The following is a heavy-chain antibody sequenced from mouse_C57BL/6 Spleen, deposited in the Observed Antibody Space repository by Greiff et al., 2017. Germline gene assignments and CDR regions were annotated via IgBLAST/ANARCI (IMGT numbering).Heavy chain of an antibody. D-gene: IGHD1-1*01. Sequence: QVQLKQPGAELVKPGASVKLSCKASGYTFTSYWMHWVKQRPGRGLEWIGRIDPNSGGTKYNEKFKSKATLTVDKPSSTAYMQLSSLTSEDSAVYYCARGGLRSSPWYFDVWGTGTTVTVSS. CDR2: IDPNSGGT. CDR3: ARGGLRSSPWYFDV. V-gene: IGHV1-72*01. J-gene: IGHJ1*03. CDR1: GYTFTSYW.